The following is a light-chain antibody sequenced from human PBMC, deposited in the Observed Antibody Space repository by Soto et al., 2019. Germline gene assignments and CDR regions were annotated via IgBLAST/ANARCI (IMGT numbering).Light chain of an antibody. CDR2: DAS. CDR3: QHRSSWPGA. Sequence: EVVLTQSPDTLSLSPGERATLSCRASQSVSSFLAWYQQKPGQAPRLLIYDASNRATGIPARFSGSGSGTDFTLTISSLVPEDFAVYYCQHRSSWPGAFGPGTKVDIK. CDR1: QSVSSF. J-gene: IGKJ3*01. V-gene: IGKV3-11*01.